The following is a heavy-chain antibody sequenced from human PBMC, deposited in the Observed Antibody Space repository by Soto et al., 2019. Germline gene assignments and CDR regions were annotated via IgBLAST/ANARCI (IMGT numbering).Heavy chain of an antibody. CDR2: IYYSGST. J-gene: IGHJ4*02. V-gene: IGHV4-39*01. CDR3: ARGSGSYYGSEADFDY. D-gene: IGHD3-10*01. CDR1: GGSISSSSYY. Sequence: QLQLQESGPGLVKPSETLSLTCTVSGGSISSSSYYWGWIRQPPGKGLEWIGSIYYSGSTYYNPSLRRRVTISVDTSKNQFSLKLSSVTAADTAVYYCARGSGSYYGSEADFDYWGQGTLVTVSS.